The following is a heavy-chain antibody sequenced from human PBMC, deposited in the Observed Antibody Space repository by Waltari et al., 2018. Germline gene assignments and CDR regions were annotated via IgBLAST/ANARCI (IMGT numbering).Heavy chain of an antibody. CDR2: MNPNSGNT. J-gene: IGHJ6*03. CDR3: ARSSGLNAFYYYYYYMDV. D-gene: IGHD5-12*01. Sequence: QVQLVQSGAEVKKPGASVKVPCKAPGYTFTSYDINWVRQATGQGLEWMGWMNPNSGNTGYAQKFQGRVTITRNTSISTAYMELSSLRSEDTAVYYCARSSGLNAFYYYYYYMDVWGKGTTVTVSS. CDR1: GYTFTSYD. V-gene: IGHV1-8*03.